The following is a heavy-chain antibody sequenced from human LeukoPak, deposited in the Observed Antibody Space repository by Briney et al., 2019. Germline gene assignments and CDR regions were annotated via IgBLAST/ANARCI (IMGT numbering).Heavy chain of an antibody. J-gene: IGHJ4*02. CDR2: IYYSGST. CDR1: GGSISGGGYY. Sequence: SQTLSLTCTVSGGSISGGGYYWGWIRQHPGTGLEWIGYIYYSGSTYYNPSLKSRVTISVDTSKNQFSLKLSYMNAEETAGYYCARDPYGDYPHYWGQGTLVTVSS. D-gene: IGHD4-17*01. CDR3: ARDPYGDYPHY. V-gene: IGHV4-31*03.